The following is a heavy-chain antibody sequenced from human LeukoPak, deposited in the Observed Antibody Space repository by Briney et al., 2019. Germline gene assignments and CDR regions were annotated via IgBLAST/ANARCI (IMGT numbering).Heavy chain of an antibody. V-gene: IGHV3-30*02. CDR1: GFTFSSSG. D-gene: IGHD6-25*01. CDR2: IRYDGNNK. CDR3: AKDKGQRDN. J-gene: IGHJ4*02. Sequence: GGSLRFSCAASGFTFSSSGMHWVRQAPGKGLEWVAFIRYDGNNKYYADSVKGRFTISRDNSKNTVYLQMNTLRAEDTAVYYCAKDKGQRDNWGQGTLVTVSS.